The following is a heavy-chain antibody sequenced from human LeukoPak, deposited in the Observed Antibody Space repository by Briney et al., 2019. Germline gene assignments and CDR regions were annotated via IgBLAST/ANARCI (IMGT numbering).Heavy chain of an antibody. V-gene: IGHV1-3*01. CDR1: GYTFTSYA. CDR3: ARDVTKGYCSGGSCLPSDY. J-gene: IGHJ4*02. D-gene: IGHD2-15*01. Sequence: ASVKVSCKASGYTFTSYAMHWVRQAPGQRLEWMGWINAGNGNTKYSQKFQGRVTITRDTSASTAYMELSSLRSEDTAVYYCARDVTKGYCSGGSCLPSDYWGQGTLVTVSS. CDR2: INAGNGNT.